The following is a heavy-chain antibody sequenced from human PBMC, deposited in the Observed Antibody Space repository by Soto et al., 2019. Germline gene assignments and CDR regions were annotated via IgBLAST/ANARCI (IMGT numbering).Heavy chain of an antibody. V-gene: IGHV3-7*04. J-gene: IGHJ4*02. D-gene: IGHD2-2*01. Sequence: DSVKGRFTISRDNAKNSLFLQMNDLRAEDTAVYYCARVVPAAIVDYWGQGTLVTVS. CDR3: ARVVPAAIVDY.